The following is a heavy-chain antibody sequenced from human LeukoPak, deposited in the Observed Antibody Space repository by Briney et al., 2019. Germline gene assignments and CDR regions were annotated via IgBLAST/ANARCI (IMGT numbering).Heavy chain of an antibody. V-gene: IGHV3-74*01. CDR1: GFTFSSYW. D-gene: IGHD3-10*01. CDR3: ARDRSSITMVRGVILWAQYFDY. Sequence: GGSLRLSCAASGFTFSSYWMHWVRQAPGKGLVWVSRINSDGSSTSYADSVKGRFTISRDNAKNTLYLQMNSLRAEDTAVYYCARDRSSITMVRGVILWAQYFDYWGQGTLVTVSS. J-gene: IGHJ4*02. CDR2: INSDGSST.